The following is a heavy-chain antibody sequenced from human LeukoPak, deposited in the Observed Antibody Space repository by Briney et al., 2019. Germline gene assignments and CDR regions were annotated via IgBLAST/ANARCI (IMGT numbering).Heavy chain of an antibody. CDR2: INTNTGNP. CDR1: GYIFTFYS. D-gene: IGHD2-21*02. V-gene: IGHV7-4-1*02. CDR3: AREIYCGSDCYPIDS. J-gene: IGHJ4*02. Sequence: EASVTVSCKASGYIFTFYSMNWVRQAPGQGLEWMGRINTNTGNPTYAQGFTGRFVFSLDTSVSTAFLQISSLKAEDTAIYYCAREIYCGSDCYPIDSWGQGTLVTVSS.